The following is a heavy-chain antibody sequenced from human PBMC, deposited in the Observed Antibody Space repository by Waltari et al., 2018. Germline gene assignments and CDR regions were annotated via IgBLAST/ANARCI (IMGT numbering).Heavy chain of an antibody. CDR1: GGSIRSCCYS. CDR2: IYTNGST. J-gene: IGHJ4*02. CDR3: ARGPYCSSTSCYGQRIDY. D-gene: IGHD2-2*01. V-gene: IGHV4-61*02. Sequence: QVQLQESGPRLVTPSQTLSLTCTVSGGSIRSCCYSWTFLRQPAGKGLEWIGRIYTNGSTNYNPSLKSRVNTSVDTSKNQFSLSLSSLTAADTAVYYCARGPYCSSTSCYGQRIDYWGQGTLVTVSS.